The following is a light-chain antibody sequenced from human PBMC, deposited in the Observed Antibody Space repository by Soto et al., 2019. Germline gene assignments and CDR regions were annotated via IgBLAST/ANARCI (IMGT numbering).Light chain of an antibody. CDR1: QDISGW. CDR2: AAS. Sequence: DIQMTQSPSSVSASDGDRVTSTCRASQDISGWLAWFQQKPGKAPNLLIYAASILQSGVPSRFSGSGSGTDFTLTITYLQPEDFATYYCQQANSFPWTFGQGTKVEL. J-gene: IGKJ1*01. CDR3: QQANSFPWT. V-gene: IGKV1D-12*01.